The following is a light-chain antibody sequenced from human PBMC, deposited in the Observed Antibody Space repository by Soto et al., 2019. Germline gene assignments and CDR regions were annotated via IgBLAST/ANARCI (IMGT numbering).Light chain of an antibody. CDR3: VAWDDSLSGMV. CDR2: RNN. Sequence: QSVLTQPPSASGTPGQRVTISCSGSSSNIGSNYVYWYQQLPGTAPKLLIYRNNQRPSGVPDRFSGSKSGTSASLAISGVRSEDEADYYCVAWDDSLSGMVFGGGTKLTVL. CDR1: SSNIGSNY. V-gene: IGLV1-47*01. J-gene: IGLJ2*01.